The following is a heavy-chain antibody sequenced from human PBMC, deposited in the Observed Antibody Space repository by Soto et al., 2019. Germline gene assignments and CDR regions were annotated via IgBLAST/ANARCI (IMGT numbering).Heavy chain of an antibody. CDR3: ARGRRSGWYGY. V-gene: IGHV4-34*01. Sequence: QVQLQQLGAGLLKPSETLSLTCAVYGGSFSGYYWSWIRQPPGKGLEWIGEINHSGSTNYNPSLKSRVTISVDTSKNQFSLKLSSVTAADTAVYYCARGRRSGWYGYWGRGTLVTVSS. CDR1: GGSFSGYY. CDR2: INHSGST. J-gene: IGHJ4*02. D-gene: IGHD6-19*01.